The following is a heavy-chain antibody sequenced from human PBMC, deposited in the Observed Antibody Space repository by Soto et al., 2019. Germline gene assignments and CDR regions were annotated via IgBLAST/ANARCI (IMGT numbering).Heavy chain of an antibody. V-gene: IGHV4-39*01. CDR1: GVSIHNSHSF. J-gene: IGHJ5*01. CDR2: VYHNGGA. Sequence: QVHLQESGPGLVKPSETLSLTCTVSGVSIHNSHSFWAWIRQPPGKGLQFIASVYHNGGAHYNSSLKSRVPISVYTANNQVSLRMRSLTAADTAFYYCGRVVEGATRHTDPDSWGQGILVTVSS. D-gene: IGHD2-21*01. CDR3: GRVVEGATRHTDPDS.